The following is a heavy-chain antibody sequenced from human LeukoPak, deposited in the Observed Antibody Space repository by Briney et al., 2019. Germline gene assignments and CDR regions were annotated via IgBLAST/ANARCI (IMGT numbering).Heavy chain of an antibody. V-gene: IGHV4-34*01. Sequence: SETLSLTCTVSGGSISTYYWSWIRQPPGKGLEWIGEINHSGSTNYNPSLKSRVTISVDTSKNQFSLKLSSVTAADTAVYYCARTRVRGEVDYWGQGTLVTVSS. CDR2: INHSGST. CDR1: GGSISTYY. CDR3: ARTRVRGEVDY. D-gene: IGHD2-21*01. J-gene: IGHJ4*02.